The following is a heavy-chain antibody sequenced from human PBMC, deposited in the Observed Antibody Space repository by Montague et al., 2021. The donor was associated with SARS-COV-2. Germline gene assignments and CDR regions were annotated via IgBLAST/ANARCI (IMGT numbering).Heavy chain of an antibody. J-gene: IGHJ4*02. CDR2: ISSDGVHI. CDR1: GFTFRNYA. CDR3: ARGEGSY. Sequence: SLRLSCAASGFTFRNYAMYWVRQAPGKRLEYVSAISSDGVHIYYANSVKGRFTISRDNSKNTLSLQMGSLRAEDMAMYYCARGEGSYRGQGTLVTVSS. V-gene: IGHV3-64*01.